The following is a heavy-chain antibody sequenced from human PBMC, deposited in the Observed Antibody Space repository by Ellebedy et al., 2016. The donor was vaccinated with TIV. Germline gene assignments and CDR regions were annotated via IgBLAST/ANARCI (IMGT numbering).Heavy chain of an antibody. J-gene: IGHJ4*02. V-gene: IGHV3-48*02. D-gene: IGHD4-23*01. Sequence: GESLKISCAASGFIFSSYDMNWVRQAPGKGLEWLSFITGSSSTIYYADSVEGRFTVSRDNAKNSLYLQMNSLRDDDTAVYYCVRDSNGGSFDFWGQGILITVSS. CDR3: VRDSNGGSFDF. CDR1: GFIFSSYD. CDR2: ITGSSSTI.